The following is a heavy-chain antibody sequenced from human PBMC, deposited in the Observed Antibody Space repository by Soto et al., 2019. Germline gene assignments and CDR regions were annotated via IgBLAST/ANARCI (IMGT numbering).Heavy chain of an antibody. CDR2: LFYGGTT. D-gene: IGHD6-25*01. CDR3: ARHSGPAPVY. J-gene: IGHJ4*02. V-gene: IGHV4-39*01. CDR1: GGSISGYY. Sequence: ESLSRIGPVSGGSISGYYWTWIRQPPGKGLGWVGSLFYGGTTDYNPSLKSRLTMSLDTSTKHFSLKLRSVTAADTAVYYCARHSGPAPVYWGQGTLVTVYS.